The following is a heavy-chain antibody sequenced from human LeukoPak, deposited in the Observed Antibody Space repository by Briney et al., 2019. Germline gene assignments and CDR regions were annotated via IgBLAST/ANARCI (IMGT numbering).Heavy chain of an antibody. D-gene: IGHD5-18*01. V-gene: IGHV1-24*01. J-gene: IGHJ4*02. CDR1: VYTLTELS. CDR2: CDPEDGET. CDR3: AIVPKYSYGYQYYFDY. Sequence: ASVKVSCKVSVYTLTELSMHWVRQAPGKGLEWMGGCDPEDGETIYAQKFQGRVTMTEDTSTDTAYMELSSLRSEDTAVYYCAIVPKYSYGYQYYFDYWGQGTLVTVSS.